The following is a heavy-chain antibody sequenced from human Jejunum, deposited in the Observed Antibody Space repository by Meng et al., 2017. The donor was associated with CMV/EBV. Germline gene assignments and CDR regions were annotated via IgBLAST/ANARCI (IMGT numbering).Heavy chain of an antibody. CDR2: INSDGSYT. V-gene: IGHV3-74*01. CDR3: AFGYMVTQIPDY. CDR1: GFTFSTYW. D-gene: IGHD2-21*02. Sequence: SCAASGFTFSTYWMHWVSQAPGKGLVWVSRINSDGSYTNYADSVKGRFTMSRDNAKNTLYLQMNSLRAEDTAVYYCAFGYMVTQIPDYWGQGTLVTVSS. J-gene: IGHJ4*02.